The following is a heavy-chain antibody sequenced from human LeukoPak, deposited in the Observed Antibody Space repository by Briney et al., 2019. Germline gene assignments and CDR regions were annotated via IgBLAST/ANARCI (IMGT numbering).Heavy chain of an antibody. D-gene: IGHD1-20*01. CDR3: ARAITGTRSSAFDI. CDR1: GYSFTSYW. J-gene: IGHJ3*02. V-gene: IGHV5-51*01. Sequence: GESLKISCKGSGYSFTSYWIGWGRRMPGKGLEGMGIIYPGDSDTRYSPSFQGQVTISADKSISTAYLQWSSLKASDTAMYYCARAITGTRSSAFDIWGQGTMVTVSS. CDR2: IYPGDSDT.